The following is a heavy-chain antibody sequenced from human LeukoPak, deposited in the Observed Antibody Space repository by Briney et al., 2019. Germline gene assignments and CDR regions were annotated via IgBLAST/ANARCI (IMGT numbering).Heavy chain of an antibody. V-gene: IGHV1-2*02. CDR2: INPNSGGT. D-gene: IGHD3-22*01. Sequence: ASVKVSCKASGYTFTGYYMHWVRQAPGQGLEWMGWINPNSGGTNYAQKFQGRVTMTRDTSISTAYMELSRLRSDDTAVYYCALDLPSYYYDSSSYQGFDYWGQGTLVTVSS. CDR1: GYTFTGYY. J-gene: IGHJ4*02. CDR3: ALDLPSYYYDSSSYQGFDY.